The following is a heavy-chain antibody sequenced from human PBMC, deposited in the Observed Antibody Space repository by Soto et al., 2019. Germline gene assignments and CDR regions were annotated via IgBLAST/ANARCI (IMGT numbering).Heavy chain of an antibody. CDR1: GYTFTSYY. D-gene: IGHD4-4*01. Sequence: GASVKVSCKASGYTFTSYYMHWVRLAPGQGLELMGIINPDGGGTSYAQKFQGRVIMTRDTSTSTVFMDMSSLRSEDTAVYYCAVGGNYLSMDVWGQGTRVTVSS. CDR3: AVGGNYLSMDV. J-gene: IGHJ6*02. V-gene: IGHV1-46*01. CDR2: INPDGGGT.